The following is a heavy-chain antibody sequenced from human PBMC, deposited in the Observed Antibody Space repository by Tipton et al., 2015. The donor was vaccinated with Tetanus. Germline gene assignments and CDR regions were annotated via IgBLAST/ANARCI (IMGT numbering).Heavy chain of an antibody. V-gene: IGHV4-4*02. CDR2: IYHSGTT. CDR1: GGSIRSSNW. Sequence: LSLTCAVSGGSIRSSNWWSWVRQTPGKGLEWIGEIYHSGTTNYNPSLKSRVTMSVDNSKNQFSLKLNSVTAADTAVYYCARESITIFGVVSIDYWGQGTLVTVSS. CDR3: ARESITIFGVVSIDY. J-gene: IGHJ4*02. D-gene: IGHD3-3*01.